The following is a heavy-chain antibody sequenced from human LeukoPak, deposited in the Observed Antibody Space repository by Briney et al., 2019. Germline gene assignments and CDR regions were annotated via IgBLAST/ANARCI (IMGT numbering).Heavy chain of an antibody. CDR1: GFTFTTYA. D-gene: IGHD2-15*01. Sequence: GGSLRLSCTASGFTFTTYAMTGVRQAPGKGLEWISSMSSGSRYIYYADSVRGRFTISRDNTRNSLYLAMNNLRAEDTAIYYCARDRPTGASRIFVVQWGQGTPVTVSS. V-gene: IGHV3-21*06. CDR3: ARDRPTGASRIFVVQ. CDR2: MSSGSRYI. J-gene: IGHJ4*02.